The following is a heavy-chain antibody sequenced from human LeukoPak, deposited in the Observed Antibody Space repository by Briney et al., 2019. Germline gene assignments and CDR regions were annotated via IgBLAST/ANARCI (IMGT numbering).Heavy chain of an antibody. D-gene: IGHD3-22*01. CDR3: ARPISSGYYPFDS. CDR2: IYTSGST. J-gene: IGHJ4*02. V-gene: IGHV4-61*02. CDR1: GGSISSGSYY. Sequence: PSETLSLTCTVSGGSISSGSYYWSWIRQPAGKGLEWIGRIYTSGSTNYNPSLKSRVTISVDTSKNQFSLKLSSVTAADTAVYYCARPISSGYYPFDSWGQGTLVTVSS.